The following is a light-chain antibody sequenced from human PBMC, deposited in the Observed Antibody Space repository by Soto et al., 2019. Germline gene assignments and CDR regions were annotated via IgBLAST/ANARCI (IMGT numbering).Light chain of an antibody. J-gene: IGKJ1*01. CDR2: QAS. Sequence: DIQMTQSPSTLSASVGDRVTITCRASQSISTWLAWYQQKPGKDPQVLIYQASSLQSGVPSRFSGSGSGTEFTLTFSSLQPDDFATYYCQQYYTSSWTFGQGTKVAI. CDR3: QQYYTSSWT. V-gene: IGKV1-5*03. CDR1: QSISTW.